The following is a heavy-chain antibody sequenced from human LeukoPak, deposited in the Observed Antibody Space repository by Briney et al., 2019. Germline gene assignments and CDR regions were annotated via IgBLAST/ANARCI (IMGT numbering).Heavy chain of an antibody. V-gene: IGHV1-46*01. CDR1: GYTLTSYY. D-gene: IGHD2-15*01. J-gene: IGHJ5*02. Sequence: ASVKVPCKASGYTLTSYYMHWVRQAPGQGLEWMGIINPSGGSTSYAQKFQGRVTMTRDTSTSTVYMELSSLRSEDTAVYYCAGKLGYCSGGSCFNWFDPWGQGTLVTVSS. CDR2: INPSGGST. CDR3: AGKLGYCSGGSCFNWFDP.